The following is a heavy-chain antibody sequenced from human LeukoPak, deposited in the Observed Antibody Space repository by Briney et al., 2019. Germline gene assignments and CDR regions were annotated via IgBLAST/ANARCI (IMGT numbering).Heavy chain of an antibody. Sequence: PSETLSLTCAVYGVPFSDYYWSWIRQPPGKGPEWIGEINHTGTTNYNPSLKSRVTISVDTSKNQFSLKLKSVTAADTAVYYCARKEGGQLANTRRWFDPWGQGTLVTVSS. CDR1: GVPFSDYY. V-gene: IGHV4-34*01. CDR3: ARKEGGQLANTRRWFDP. CDR2: INHTGTT. J-gene: IGHJ5*02. D-gene: IGHD6-13*01.